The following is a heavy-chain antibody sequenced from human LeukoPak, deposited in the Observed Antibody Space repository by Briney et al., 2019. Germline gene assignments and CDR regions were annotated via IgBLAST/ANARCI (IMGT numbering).Heavy chain of an antibody. CDR1: GYSFSSYW. Sequence: GESLKISCKGSGYSFSSYWISWVRQMPGKDLEWMGRIDPGDSLTKYRPSLEGRVTISADKSLSTVYLQWSSLKASDTAIYYCARDGGGVSSWVSHWGQGTLVTVSS. CDR2: IDPGDSLT. J-gene: IGHJ4*02. V-gene: IGHV5-10-1*01. D-gene: IGHD2-8*02. CDR3: ARDGGGVSSWVSH.